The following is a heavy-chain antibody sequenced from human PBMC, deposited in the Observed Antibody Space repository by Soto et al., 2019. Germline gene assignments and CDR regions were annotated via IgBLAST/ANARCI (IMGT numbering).Heavy chain of an antibody. D-gene: IGHD6-13*01. Sequence: QVQLVQSGAEVKKPGSSVKVSCKASGGTFSSYAISWVRQAPGQGLEWMGGIIPIFGTANYAQKLQARVTITADESTSTAYMELSSLRSEDTGVYYCARDVQVFVAAGQGAFEIWGQGRMVTVSS. CDR3: ARDVQVFVAAGQGAFEI. V-gene: IGHV1-69*01. CDR1: GGTFSSYA. CDR2: IIPIFGTA. J-gene: IGHJ3*02.